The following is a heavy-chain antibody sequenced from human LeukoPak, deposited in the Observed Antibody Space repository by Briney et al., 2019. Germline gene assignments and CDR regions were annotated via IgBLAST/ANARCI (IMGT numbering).Heavy chain of an antibody. D-gene: IGHD3-9*01. J-gene: IGHJ6*02. V-gene: IGHV1-24*01. CDR1: GYTLTELS. Sequence: AASVKVSCKVSGYTLTELSMHWVRQAPGKGLEWMGGFDPEDGETIYEQKLQGRVTMTEDTSTDTAYMELSSLRSEDTAVYYCARPLLHYDTLKGYYKPYYALDVWGQGTTVTVSS. CDR3: ARPLLHYDTLKGYYKPYYALDV. CDR2: FDPEDGET.